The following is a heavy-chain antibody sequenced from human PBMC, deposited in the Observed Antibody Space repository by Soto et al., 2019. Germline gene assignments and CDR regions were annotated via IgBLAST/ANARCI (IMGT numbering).Heavy chain of an antibody. CDR3: ARQGDMAATPADAFDI. CDR1: GYSFTSYW. V-gene: IGHV5-51*01. D-gene: IGHD6-19*01. CDR2: IYPGDSDT. J-gene: IGHJ3*02. Sequence: PGESLKISCKGSGYSFTSYWIDWVRQMPGKGLEWMGIIYPGDSDTRYSPSFQGQVTISADKSISTAYLQWSSLKASDTAMYYCARQGDMAATPADAFDIWGQRTLVTVSS.